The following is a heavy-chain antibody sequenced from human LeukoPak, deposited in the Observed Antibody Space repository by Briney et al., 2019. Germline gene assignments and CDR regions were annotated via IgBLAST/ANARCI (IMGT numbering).Heavy chain of an antibody. D-gene: IGHD3-22*01. J-gene: IGHJ4*02. CDR2: IIPILGIA. CDR3: ARSYAYYYDSSGYYVESRYYFDY. V-gene: IGHV1-69*04. CDR1: GYTFTSYA. Sequence: GASVKVSCKASGYTFTSYAISWVRQAPGQGLEWMGRIIPILGIANYAQKFQGRVTITADKSTSTAYMELSSLRSEDTAVYYCARSYAYYYDSSGYYVESRYYFDYWGQGTLVTVSS.